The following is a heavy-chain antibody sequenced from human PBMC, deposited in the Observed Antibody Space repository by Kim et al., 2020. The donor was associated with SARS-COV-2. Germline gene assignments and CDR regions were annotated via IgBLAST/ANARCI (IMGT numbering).Heavy chain of an antibody. D-gene: IGHD3-10*01. Sequence: GGSLRLSCAASGFTFSSYAMSWVRQAPGKGLEWVSAISGSGGSTYYADSVKGRFTISRDNSKNTLYLQMNSLRAEDTAVYYCAKAQWFGELLSYYYYYYGMDVWGQGTTVTVSS. CDR2: ISGSGGST. CDR3: AKAQWFGELLSYYYYYYGMDV. CDR1: GFTFSSYA. V-gene: IGHV3-23*01. J-gene: IGHJ6*02.